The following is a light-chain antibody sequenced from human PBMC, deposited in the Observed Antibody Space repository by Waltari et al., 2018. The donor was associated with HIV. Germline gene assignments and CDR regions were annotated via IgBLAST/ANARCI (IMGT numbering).Light chain of an antibody. J-gene: IGKJ1*01. V-gene: IGKV4-1*01. CDR1: QSVLYSANNKNY. CDR2: WAS. Sequence: DIEMTQSPDSLAVSLGERATINCKSSQSVLYSANNKNYLAWYQQKPGQPPKLLFFWASTRESGVPDRFRGTGSGTDFTLTITSLQADDVAVYYCQQYYSSPRTFSQGTKVEVK. CDR3: QQYYSSPRT.